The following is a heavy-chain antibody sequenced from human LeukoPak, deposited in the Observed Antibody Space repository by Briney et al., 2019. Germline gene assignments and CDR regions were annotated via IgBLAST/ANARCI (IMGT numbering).Heavy chain of an antibody. CDR3: ARNPYGDYFDY. V-gene: IGHV4-34*01. D-gene: IGHD4-17*01. CDR2: INHSGST. CDR1: GGSFSGYY. J-gene: IGHJ4*02. Sequence: SETLSLTCAVYGGSFSGYYWSWIRQPPGKGLEWIGEINHSGSTNYNPSLKSRVTISVDTSKNQFSLKLSSVTAADTAVYYCARNPYGDYFDYWGQGTLVTVSS.